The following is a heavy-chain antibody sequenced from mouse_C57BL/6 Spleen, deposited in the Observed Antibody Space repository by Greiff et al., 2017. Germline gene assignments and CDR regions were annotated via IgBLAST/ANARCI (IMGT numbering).Heavy chain of an antibody. CDR1: GFTFSSYA. CDR3: ARGGSFITTVVEGFAY. J-gene: IGHJ3*01. V-gene: IGHV5-4*01. Sequence: EVQRVESGGGLVKPGGSLQLSCAASGFTFSSYAMSWVRQTPEKRLEWVATISDGGSYTYYPDNVKGRFTISRDNAKNNLYLQMSHLKSEDTAMYYCARGGSFITTVVEGFAYWGQGTLVTVSA. D-gene: IGHD1-1*01. CDR2: ISDGGSYT.